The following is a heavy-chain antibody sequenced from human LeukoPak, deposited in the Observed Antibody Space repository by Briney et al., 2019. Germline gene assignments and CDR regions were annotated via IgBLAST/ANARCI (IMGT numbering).Heavy chain of an antibody. CDR1: GYTFTGYY. CDR3: ARDAYGSGSYLNY. J-gene: IGHJ4*02. Sequence: GASVKVSCKASGYTFTGYYMHWVRQAPGQGLEWMGWINPNSGGTNYARKFQGRVTMTRDTSISTAYMELSRLRSDDTAVYYCARDAYGSGSYLNYWGQGTLVTVSS. V-gene: IGHV1-2*07. D-gene: IGHD3-10*01. CDR2: INPNSGGT.